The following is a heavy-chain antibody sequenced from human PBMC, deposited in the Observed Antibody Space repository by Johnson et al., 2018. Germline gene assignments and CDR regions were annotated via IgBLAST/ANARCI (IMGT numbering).Heavy chain of an antibody. J-gene: IGHJ1*01. V-gene: IGHV3-72*01. CDR3: ASRYYDSSGYFAYFHH. D-gene: IGHD3-22*01. CDR2: TRNKANSYTT. CDR1: GFTFSDHY. Sequence: VQLVESGGGLVQPGGSLRLSCAASGFTFSDHYMDWVRQAPGKGLEWVGRTRNKANSYTTEYAASVKGRFTISSDNSKKKLYLQMNSLRPEDTAVYYGASRYYDSSGYFAYFHHWGQGTLVTVSS.